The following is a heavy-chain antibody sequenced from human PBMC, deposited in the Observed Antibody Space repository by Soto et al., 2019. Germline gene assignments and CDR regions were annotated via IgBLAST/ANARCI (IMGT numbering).Heavy chain of an antibody. V-gene: IGHV3-21*01. J-gene: IGHJ3*01. CDR3: ARVVYYDNSAFGL. CDR1: GFSFSGYN. Sequence: PGGSLRLSCVASGFSFSGYNMNWVRQAPGKGLEWVSSISGSSGYIYYADSVKGRFTISRDNAKNSLYLQMNSLRAEDTAVYYCARVVYYDNSAFGLWGQGTMVTVSS. D-gene: IGHD3-22*01. CDR2: ISGSSGYI.